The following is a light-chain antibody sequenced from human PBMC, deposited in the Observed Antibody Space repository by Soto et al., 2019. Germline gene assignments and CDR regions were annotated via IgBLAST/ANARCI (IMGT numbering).Light chain of an antibody. J-gene: IGKJ2*01. CDR3: QQYDNVPYT. CDR1: QDISNY. V-gene: IGKV1-33*01. Sequence: DIQMTQSPSSLSASVGDRVTITCQASQDISNYLNWYQQKPGKAPKLLIYDASNLETGVPSRFSGSRSGTDFTFTISSLQPEDIATYFCQQYDNVPYTFGQGTKLEIK. CDR2: DAS.